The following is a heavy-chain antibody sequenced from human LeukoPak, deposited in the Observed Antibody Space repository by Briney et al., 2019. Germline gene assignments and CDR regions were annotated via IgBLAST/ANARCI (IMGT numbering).Heavy chain of an antibody. Sequence: GSLRLSCAASGFTFSSYSMNWVRQAPGKGLEWVSSISSSSSYIYYADSVKGRFTISRDNAKNSLYLQMNSLRAEDTAVYYCARVSFSGASTHLKPFDYWGQGTLVTVSS. J-gene: IGHJ4*02. D-gene: IGHD3-3*01. CDR2: ISSSSSYI. CDR3: ARVSFSGASTHLKPFDY. V-gene: IGHV3-21*01. CDR1: GFTFSSYS.